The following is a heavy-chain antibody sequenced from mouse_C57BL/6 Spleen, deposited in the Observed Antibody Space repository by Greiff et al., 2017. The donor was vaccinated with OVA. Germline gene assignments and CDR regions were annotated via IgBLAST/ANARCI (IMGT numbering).Heavy chain of an antibody. V-gene: IGHV5-4*01. Sequence: EVLLVESVGGLVKPGGSLPLSFASSVFPFRRSALSFVLPPPEQRLEWVATIRDGGSYPYYPDNVKGRFTISRDNAKNTLYLQMSSLKSEDTAMYYCARQDPPSNRLGAMDYWGQGTSVTVSS. CDR3: ARQDPPSNRLGAMDY. D-gene: IGHD3-1*01. J-gene: IGHJ4*01. CDR1: VFPFRRSA. CDR2: IRDGGSYP.